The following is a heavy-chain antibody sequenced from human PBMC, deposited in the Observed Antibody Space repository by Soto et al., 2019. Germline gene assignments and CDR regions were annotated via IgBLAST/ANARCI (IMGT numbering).Heavy chain of an antibody. CDR2: LNTYNGNT. Sequence: QVQLVQSGTEVKKPGASVTVSCKASGYTLTSYGIIWVRQAPGQGLEWMGWLNTYNGNTNYAQKVQGRVTMTTDTSTRTASKERRSLRSDDTAVYYGARDGDGGKRGADHWGQGTLVTVSS. CDR3: ARDGDGGKRGADH. CDR1: GYTLTSYG. J-gene: IGHJ4*02. V-gene: IGHV1-18*01. D-gene: IGHD2-15*01.